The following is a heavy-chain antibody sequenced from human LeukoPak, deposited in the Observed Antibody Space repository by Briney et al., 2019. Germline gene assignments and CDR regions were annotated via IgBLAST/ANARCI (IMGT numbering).Heavy chain of an antibody. J-gene: IGHJ3*02. V-gene: IGHV3-23*01. Sequence: GGSLRLSCAASGFTFSSYGMSWVRQAPGKGLEWVSTISDSGGSTYYADSVKGRFTVSRDNSKNTLYLQMNSLRAEDTAVYYCAKLLRYFDWLYFSDAFDIWGQGTMVTVSS. CDR2: ISDSGGST. D-gene: IGHD3-9*01. CDR1: GFTFSSYG. CDR3: AKLLRYFDWLYFSDAFDI.